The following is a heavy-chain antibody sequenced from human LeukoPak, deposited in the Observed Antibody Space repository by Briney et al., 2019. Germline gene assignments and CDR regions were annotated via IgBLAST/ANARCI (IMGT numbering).Heavy chain of an antibody. V-gene: IGHV4-61*01. CDR3: ARVGVAGTQPTFDY. CDR1: GGVVSSASYY. Sequence: PSETLSLTCTVSGGVVSSASYYWSWIRQPPGKGLEWIGYIYYSGSTNYNPSLKSRVTISVDTSKNQFSLKLSSVTAADTAVYYCARVGVAGTQPTFDYWGQGTLVTVSS. J-gene: IGHJ4*02. CDR2: IYYSGST. D-gene: IGHD6-19*01.